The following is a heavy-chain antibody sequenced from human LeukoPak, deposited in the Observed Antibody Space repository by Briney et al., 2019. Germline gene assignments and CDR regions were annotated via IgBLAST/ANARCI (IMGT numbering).Heavy chain of an antibody. Sequence: GGSLRLSCAASGFTFSSYWMSWVRQAPGKGLEWVANIKQDGSEKYYVDSVKGRFTISRDNAKNSLYLQLNSLRAEDTAVYYCARDRPSSGWSFDYWGQGTLVTASS. CDR3: ARDRPSSGWSFDY. J-gene: IGHJ4*02. CDR1: GFTFSSYW. V-gene: IGHV3-7*04. D-gene: IGHD6-19*01. CDR2: IKQDGSEK.